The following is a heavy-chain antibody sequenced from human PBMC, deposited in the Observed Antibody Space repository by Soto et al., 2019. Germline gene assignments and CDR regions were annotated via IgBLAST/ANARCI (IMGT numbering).Heavy chain of an antibody. CDR1: GFTLSGVD. CDR2: MSYDGRNQ. CDR3: AKGGWYPSASRSDC. Sequence: QVQLVESGGGVVQPGTSLRLSCSASGFTLSGVDMHWVRQAPGKGLEWVAVMSYDGRNQYYADSVKGRFTVSRDSSKSTLYLQMNSLRTEDASVYYCAKGGWYPSASRSDCLGKGTLVTVSS. J-gene: IGHJ4*02. D-gene: IGHD6-25*01. V-gene: IGHV3-30*18.